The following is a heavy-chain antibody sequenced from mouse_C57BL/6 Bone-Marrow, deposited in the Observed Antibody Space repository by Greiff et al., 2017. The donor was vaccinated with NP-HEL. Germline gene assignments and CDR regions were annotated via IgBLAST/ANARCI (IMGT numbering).Heavy chain of an antibody. Sequence: QVQLQQSGPELVKPGASVKISCKASGYAFSSSWMNWVKQRPGKGLEWIGRIYPGDGDTNYNGKFKGKATLTADKSSSTAYMQLSSLTSEDSAVYFGARKYYYGSDYYFDYWGQGTTLTVSS. D-gene: IGHD1-1*01. V-gene: IGHV1-82*01. J-gene: IGHJ2*01. CDR2: IYPGDGDT. CDR3: ARKYYYGSDYYFDY. CDR1: GYAFSSSW.